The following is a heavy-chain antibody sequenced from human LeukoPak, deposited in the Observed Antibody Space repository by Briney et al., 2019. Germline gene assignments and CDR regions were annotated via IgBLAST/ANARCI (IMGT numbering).Heavy chain of an antibody. J-gene: IGHJ4*02. CDR1: GFTFSSYG. CDR3: AKDLAGYGDPV. D-gene: IGHD4-17*01. V-gene: IGHV3-30*18. CDR2: ISYDGSNK. Sequence: GGSLRLSCAASGFTFSSYGMHWVRQAPGKGLEWVAVISYDGSNKYYADSVKGRFTISRDNSKNTLYLQMNSLRAEDTAVYYCAKDLAGYGDPVWGQGTLVTVSS.